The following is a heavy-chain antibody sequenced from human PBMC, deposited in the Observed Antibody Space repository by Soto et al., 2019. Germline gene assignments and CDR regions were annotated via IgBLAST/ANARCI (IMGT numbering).Heavy chain of an antibody. CDR1: GGSFNTYT. Sequence: QVQLVQSGAEVKKPGSSVKVSCEASGGSFNTYTINWVRQAPGRGLEWMGQVIPMYDSVNYAESFQGRVTITADKSTRIAYMDLSSLRSEDTALYFCASWRSYSGSYCFDYWGQGTLVIVSS. D-gene: IGHD1-26*01. CDR3: ASWRSYSGSYCFDY. J-gene: IGHJ4*02. CDR2: VIPMYDSV. V-gene: IGHV1-69*06.